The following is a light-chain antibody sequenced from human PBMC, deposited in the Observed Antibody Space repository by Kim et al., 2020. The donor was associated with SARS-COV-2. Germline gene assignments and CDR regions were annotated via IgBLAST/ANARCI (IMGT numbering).Light chain of an antibody. Sequence: HSLTVSCTGTSSDVGSYNFVSWYQQHPGKAPKLMIFAVSKRPSGVPDRFSGSKSGNTASLTISGLHAEDEADYYCSSFAGTYTPVIFGGGTQLTVL. CDR1: SSDVGSYNF. V-gene: IGLV2-11*01. CDR2: AVS. J-gene: IGLJ2*01. CDR3: SSFAGTYTPVI.